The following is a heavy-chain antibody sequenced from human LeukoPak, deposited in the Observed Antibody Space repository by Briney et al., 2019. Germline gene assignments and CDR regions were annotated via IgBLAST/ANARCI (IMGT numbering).Heavy chain of an antibody. CDR2: LNTQPNNDYT. D-gene: IGHD5-12*01. V-gene: IGHV1-8*02. CDR1: GYTFTNYG. J-gene: IGHJ4*02. CDR3: ARVLDMVAAF. Sequence: ASVKVSCKASGYTFTNYGISWVRQAPGQGLEWMGLLNTQPNNDYTNYAQKFQGRVTMTRNTSISTAYMELSSLRSEDTAVYYCARVLDMVAAFWGQGTLVTVSS.